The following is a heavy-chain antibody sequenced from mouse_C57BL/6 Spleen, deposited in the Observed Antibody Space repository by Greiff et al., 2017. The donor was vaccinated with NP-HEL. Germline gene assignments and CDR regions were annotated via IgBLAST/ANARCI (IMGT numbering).Heavy chain of an antibody. CDR3: ARGGYGYFDV. Sequence: VQLQQSGAELVKPGASVKLSCTASGFNIKDYYMHWVKQRTEQGLEWIGRIDPGSGSTNYNEKFKSKATLTVDTSSSTAYMQLSSLTSEDSAVYYCARGGYGYFDVWGTGTTVTVSS. CDR2: IDPGSGST. V-gene: IGHV14-3*02. CDR1: GFNIKDYY. J-gene: IGHJ1*03.